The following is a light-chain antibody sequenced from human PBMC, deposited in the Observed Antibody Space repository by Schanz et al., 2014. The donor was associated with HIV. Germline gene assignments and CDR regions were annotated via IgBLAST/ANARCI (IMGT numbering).Light chain of an antibody. V-gene: IGKV3-20*01. Sequence: EIVLTQSPGTLSLSPGDRATLSCRASQSVSDSYLAWYQQKPGQAPRLLIYGSSKRATGIPDRFSGSGSGTDFTLTISRLEPEDFAVYYCQQYGSSPWTFGQGTRVDVK. CDR3: QQYGSSPWT. J-gene: IGKJ1*01. CDR1: QSVSDSY. CDR2: GSS.